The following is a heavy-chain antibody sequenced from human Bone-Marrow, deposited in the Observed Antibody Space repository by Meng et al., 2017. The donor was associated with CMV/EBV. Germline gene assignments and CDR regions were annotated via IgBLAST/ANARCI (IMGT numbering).Heavy chain of an antibody. V-gene: IGHV3-7*01. D-gene: IGHD5-18*01. CDR3: ARWGGYSPFDY. CDR1: GFTFSSHW. CDR2: IKEDGSEK. Sequence: GESLKISCVASGFTFSSHWMTWVRQAPGKGLEWVTNIKEDGSEKNYVDSVKGRFTISRDNAKNSLYLQMNSLRAEDTAVFYCARWGGYSPFDYWGQGTLVTVSS. J-gene: IGHJ4*02.